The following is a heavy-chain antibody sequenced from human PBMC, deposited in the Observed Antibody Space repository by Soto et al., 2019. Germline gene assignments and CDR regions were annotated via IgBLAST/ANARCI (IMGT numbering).Heavy chain of an antibody. CDR3: ARGTSHPDY. D-gene: IGHD2-2*01. Sequence: LRLSCAASGFTSSSYSMSWVRQAPGKGLEWVSYISSSSNTIYYADSVKGRFTISRDNAKNSLYLQMNSLRDEDTAVYYCARGTSHPDYWGQGTLVTVSS. CDR2: ISSSSNTI. V-gene: IGHV3-48*02. J-gene: IGHJ4*02. CDR1: GFTSSSYS.